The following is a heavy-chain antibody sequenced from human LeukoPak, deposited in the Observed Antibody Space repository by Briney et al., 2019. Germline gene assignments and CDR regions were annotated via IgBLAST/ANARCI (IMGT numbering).Heavy chain of an antibody. Sequence: GGSLRLSCAASGFTFSSYSMNWVRQAPGKGLEWVSSISSSSNYIYYADSVKGRFTISRDNAKNSLYLQMNSLRAEDTALYYCAKSGYSTNWFDPWGQGTLVTVSS. J-gene: IGHJ5*02. CDR3: AKSGYSTNWFDP. CDR1: GFTFSSYS. D-gene: IGHD6-13*01. CDR2: ISSSSNYI. V-gene: IGHV3-21*04.